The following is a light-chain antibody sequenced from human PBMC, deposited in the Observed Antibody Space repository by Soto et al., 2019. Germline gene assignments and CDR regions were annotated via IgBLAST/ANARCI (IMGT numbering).Light chain of an antibody. CDR3: QQYDEWPPSYT. Sequence: EIVMTQSPATLSASPGERATLSCRASQSVSSNLAWYQQKPGQAPRLLIYGASTRATGIPARISGSGSGTEFTLTISSLQSEDFAIYYCQQYDEWPPSYTFGQGTKLE. J-gene: IGKJ2*01. CDR2: GAS. V-gene: IGKV3-15*01. CDR1: QSVSSN.